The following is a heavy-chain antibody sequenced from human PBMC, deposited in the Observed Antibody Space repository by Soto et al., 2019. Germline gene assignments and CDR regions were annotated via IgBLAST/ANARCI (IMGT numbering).Heavy chain of an antibody. J-gene: IGHJ4*02. CDR1: GFTFGDYA. CDR2: IRSKAYGGTT. V-gene: IGHV3-49*03. D-gene: IGHD6-19*01. Sequence: GGSLRLSCPASGFTFGDYARSWFRQAPGKGLEWVGFIRSKAYGGTTEYAASVKGRFTISRDDSKSIAYLQMNSLKTEDTAVYYCTRASGWHPFDYWGQGTLVTVSS. CDR3: TRASGWHPFDY.